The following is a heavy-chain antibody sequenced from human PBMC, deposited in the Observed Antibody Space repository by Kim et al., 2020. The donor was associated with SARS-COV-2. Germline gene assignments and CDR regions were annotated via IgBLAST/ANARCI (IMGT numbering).Heavy chain of an antibody. D-gene: IGHD6-19*01. CDR1: GASIGTYY. V-gene: IGHV4-59*08. CDR3: ARLPDINGWPFDY. J-gene: IGHJ4*02. Sequence: SETLSLTCTISGASIGTYYWTWIRQPPGGGLEWIGYIFYTGTTSYDPSLKSRVSLSLDTSRNQFSLKLNSVTAADSAGYFCARLPDINGWPFDYWAQGTLVTVTS. CDR2: IFYTGTT.